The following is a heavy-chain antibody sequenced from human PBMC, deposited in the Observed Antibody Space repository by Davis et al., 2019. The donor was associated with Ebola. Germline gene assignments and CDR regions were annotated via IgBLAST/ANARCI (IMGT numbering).Heavy chain of an antibody. CDR3: ARLVVPAAMGNYYYGMDV. CDR2: IYPGDSDT. Sequence: GESLKISCKGSGYSFTSYWIGWVRQLPGKVLEWMGIIYPGDSDTRYSPSFQGQVTISADKSISTAYLQWSSLKASDTAMYYCARLVVPAAMGNYYYGMDVWGQGTTVTVSS. V-gene: IGHV5-51*01. CDR1: GYSFTSYW. J-gene: IGHJ6*02. D-gene: IGHD2-2*01.